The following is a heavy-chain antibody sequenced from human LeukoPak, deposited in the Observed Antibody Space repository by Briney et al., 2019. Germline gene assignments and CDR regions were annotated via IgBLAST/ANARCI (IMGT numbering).Heavy chain of an antibody. J-gene: IGHJ3*02. V-gene: IGHV5-51*01. CDR3: ARQAYGSYFDAFDI. Sequence: GESLKVSCKGSGYSFTSYWIGWVRQMPGKGLEWMGIIYPDDSETNYSPSFQGQVSMSVDKSITTAYLQWSSLKASDTAIYYCARQAYGSYFDAFDIWGQGTMVTVSS. CDR1: GYSFTSYW. CDR2: IYPDDSET. D-gene: IGHD3-22*01.